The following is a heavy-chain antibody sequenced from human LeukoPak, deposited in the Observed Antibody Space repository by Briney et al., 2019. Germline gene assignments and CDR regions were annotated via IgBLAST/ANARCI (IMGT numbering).Heavy chain of an antibody. Sequence: GSSVTLSFKASGGTFTSYAISWVRQPPGPGLEWMGVIFLFFCRANYAQKFQGTVTITADESTNTAYIELSSLRGEDTAVYYCARSAYSSGGYAFDYWGQGTLVSVSS. CDR2: IFLFFCRA. D-gene: IGHD6-19*01. CDR1: GGTFTSYA. CDR3: ARSAYSSGGYAFDY. V-gene: IGHV1-69*01. J-gene: IGHJ4*02.